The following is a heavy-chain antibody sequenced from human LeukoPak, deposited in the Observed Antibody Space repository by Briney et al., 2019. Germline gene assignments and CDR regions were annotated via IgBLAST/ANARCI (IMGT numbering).Heavy chain of an antibody. D-gene: IGHD3-10*02. CDR1: GFTFSSYS. CDR3: AELGITMIGGV. Sequence: GGSLRLSCAASGFTFSSYSMNWVRQAPGKGVEWVSSISSSSSYIYYADSVKGRFTISRDNAKNSLYLQMNRLRAEDTAVYYCAELGITMIGGVWGKGTTVTISS. J-gene: IGHJ6*04. CDR2: ISSSSSYI. V-gene: IGHV3-21*01.